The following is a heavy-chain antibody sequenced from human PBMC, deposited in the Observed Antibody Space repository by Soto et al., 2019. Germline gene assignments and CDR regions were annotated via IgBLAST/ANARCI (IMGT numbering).Heavy chain of an antibody. CDR3: ARRASR. CDR1: GFTFSTSE. J-gene: IGHJ3*01. CDR2: IHPSGQPI. V-gene: IGHV3-48*03. Sequence: EVQLVESGGGLIQPGGSLRLSCAASGFTFSTSEMYWVRQAPGKGLEWVSYIHPSGQPIFYADSVKGRFTISRDNAKNSLSLQRSSLRAEDSAVYYCARRASRWGQGTMVTVSS. D-gene: IGHD1-26*01.